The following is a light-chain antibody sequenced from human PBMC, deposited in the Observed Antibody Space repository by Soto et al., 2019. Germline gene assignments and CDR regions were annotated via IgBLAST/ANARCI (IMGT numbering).Light chain of an antibody. Sequence: DIVMTQSPLSLPVTPGAPASISCRSSQSLLQSNGNNYLDWYLQKPGQSPQLLIYLGSNRASEVADRFSGSGSGTDFTLKISRVEAEDVGVYYCMQALQTPLTFGRGTRLEIK. V-gene: IGKV2-28*01. J-gene: IGKJ5*01. CDR3: MQALQTPLT. CDR1: QSLLQSNGNNY. CDR2: LGS.